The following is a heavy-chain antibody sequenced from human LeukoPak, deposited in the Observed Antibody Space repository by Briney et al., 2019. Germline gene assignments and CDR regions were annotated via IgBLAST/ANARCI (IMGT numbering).Heavy chain of an antibody. CDR2: IYHSGST. J-gene: IGHJ5*02. CDR3: ARLVPLWFDP. Sequence: SETLSLTCTVSGGSISSGGYYWSWIRQPPGKGLEWIGYIYHSGSTYYNPSLKSRVTISVDRSKNQFSLKLSSVTAADTAVYYCARLVPLWFDPWGQGTLVTVSS. V-gene: IGHV4-30-2*01. CDR1: GGSISSGGYY.